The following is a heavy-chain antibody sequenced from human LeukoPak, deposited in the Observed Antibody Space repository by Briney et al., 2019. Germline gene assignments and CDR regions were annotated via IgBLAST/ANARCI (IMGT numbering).Heavy chain of an antibody. Sequence: GGSLRLSCAASGFTVSSYGMHWVRQAPGKGLEWVAVISYDGSNKYYADSVKGRFTISRDNSKNTLYLQMNSLRAEDTAVYYCATSAAYCSGGSCYSDWGQGTLVTVSS. D-gene: IGHD2-15*01. J-gene: IGHJ4*02. V-gene: IGHV3-30*03. CDR2: ISYDGSNK. CDR3: ATSAAYCSGGSCYSD. CDR1: GFTVSSYG.